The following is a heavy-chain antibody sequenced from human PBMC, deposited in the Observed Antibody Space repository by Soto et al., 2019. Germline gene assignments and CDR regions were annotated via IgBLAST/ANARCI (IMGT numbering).Heavy chain of an antibody. CDR1: GGTFSSYA. V-gene: IGHV1-69*13. CDR3: ARERYCISTSCYEDYYYGMDV. D-gene: IGHD2-2*01. Sequence: ASVKVACKASGGTFSSYAISWVRQAPGQGLEWMGGIIPIFGTANYAQKFQGRVTITADESTSTAYMELSSLRSEDTAVYYCARERYCISTSCYEDYYYGMDVWGQGTTVTVSS. J-gene: IGHJ6*02. CDR2: IIPIFGTA.